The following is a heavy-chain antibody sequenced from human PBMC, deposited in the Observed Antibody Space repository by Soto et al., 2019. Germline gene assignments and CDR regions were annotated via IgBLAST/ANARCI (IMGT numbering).Heavy chain of an antibody. J-gene: IGHJ4*02. CDR2: ISSSSSTI. D-gene: IGHD3-3*01. V-gene: IGHV3-48*02. Sequence: GGSLRLSCAASGFTFSSYSMNWVRQAPGKGLEWVSYISSSSSTIYYADSVKGRFTISRDNAKNSLYLQMNSLRDEDTAVYYCARDYDFWSGYSHKYYFDYWGQGTLVTVSS. CDR3: ARDYDFWSGYSHKYYFDY. CDR1: GFTFSSYS.